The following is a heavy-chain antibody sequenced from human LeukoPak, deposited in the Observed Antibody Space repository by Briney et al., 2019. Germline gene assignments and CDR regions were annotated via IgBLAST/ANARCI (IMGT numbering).Heavy chain of an antibody. CDR1: GYTFTGYY. CDR3: ARDYDYTGRSASDI. CDR2: INPNSGAT. J-gene: IGHJ3*02. V-gene: IGHV1-2*06. D-gene: IGHD3-3*01. Sequence: ASVKVSCKASGYTFTGYYMHWVRQAPGQGLEWMGRINPNSGATNYAQNFQGRVTMTRDMSITTAYMELSRLTFDGTAVYYCARDYDYTGRSASDIWGQGTMVTVSS.